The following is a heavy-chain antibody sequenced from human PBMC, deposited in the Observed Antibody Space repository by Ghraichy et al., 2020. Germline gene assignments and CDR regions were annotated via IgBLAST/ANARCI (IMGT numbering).Heavy chain of an antibody. J-gene: IGHJ6*02. V-gene: IGHV3-23*01. Sequence: GGSLRLSCAASGFTFSSYAMSWVRQAPGKGLEWVSAISGSGGSTYYADSVKGRFTISRDNSKNTLYLQMNSLRAEDTAVYYCANTVTTEYYYYYGMDVWGQGTTVTVSS. CDR2: ISGSGGST. CDR1: GFTFSSYA. CDR3: ANTVTTEYYYYYGMDV. D-gene: IGHD4-17*01.